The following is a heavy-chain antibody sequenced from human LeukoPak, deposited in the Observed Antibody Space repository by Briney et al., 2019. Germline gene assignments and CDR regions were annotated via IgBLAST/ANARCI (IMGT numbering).Heavy chain of an antibody. Sequence: GASVKVSCKTSGYTFGSYGISWVRQAPGQGLEWMGWISAYNGNTNYAQEFQGRVTMTTDTSTSTAYMELRSLRSDDTAVYYCVRDWRSRINYLDYWGQGTLVTVSS. CDR1: GYTFGSYG. CDR3: VRDWRSRINYLDY. CDR2: ISAYNGNT. J-gene: IGHJ4*02. V-gene: IGHV1-18*01. D-gene: IGHD3-3*01.